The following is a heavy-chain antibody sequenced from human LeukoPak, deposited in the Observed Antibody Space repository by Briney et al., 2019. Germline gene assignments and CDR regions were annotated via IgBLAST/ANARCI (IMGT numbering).Heavy chain of an antibody. CDR3: ARDQYYYDSFYFDY. CDR2: INHSGST. D-gene: IGHD3-22*01. CDR1: GGSFSGYY. J-gene: IGHJ4*02. Sequence: SETLSLTCAVYGGSFSGYYWSWIRQPPGKGLEWIGEINHSGSTNYNPSLKSRVTISVDTSKNQFSLKLSSVTAADTAVYYCARDQYYYDSFYFDYWGQGTLVTVSS. V-gene: IGHV4-34*01.